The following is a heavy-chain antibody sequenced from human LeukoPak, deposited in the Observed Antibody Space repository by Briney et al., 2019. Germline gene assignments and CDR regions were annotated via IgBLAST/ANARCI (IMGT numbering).Heavy chain of an antibody. CDR1: GFTVFNYW. CDR3: AKGRTEGGTLALDY. J-gene: IGHJ4*02. V-gene: IGHV3-23*01. Sequence: GGSLRLSCAASGFTVFNYWMSWVRQAPGKGLEWVSGISGSGGSTYYTDSVRGRLSISRDNSKNTLYLQVDSLRAEDTAVYYCAKGRTEGGTLALDYWGQGTLVTVSS. CDR2: ISGSGGST. D-gene: IGHD6-19*01.